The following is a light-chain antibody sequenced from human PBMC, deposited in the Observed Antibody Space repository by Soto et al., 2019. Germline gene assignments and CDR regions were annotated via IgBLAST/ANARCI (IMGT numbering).Light chain of an antibody. CDR1: SSDIGGYNS. V-gene: IGLV2-11*01. CDR3: FSYAGSSTLI. J-gene: IGLJ2*01. Sequence: QSALTQPRSVSGSPGQSGTISCTGTSSDIGGYNSVSWYQQHPGKAPKFMIYDVNKRPSGVPDRFSGSKSGNTASLTISGLQAEDEAYYYCFSYAGSSTLIFGGGTKLTVL. CDR2: DVN.